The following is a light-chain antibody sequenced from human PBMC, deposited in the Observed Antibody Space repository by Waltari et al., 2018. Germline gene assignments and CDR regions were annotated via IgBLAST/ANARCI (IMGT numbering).Light chain of an antibody. J-gene: IGLJ1*01. CDR3: QVWDANTDPGV. CDR2: YDN. Sequence: SYVLTQPPSVSVAPGETARITCGGNNIDSKSLHWYRQRPGQAPVVVISYDNDRAAGIPERFSGSNSGNTATLTISRVEAGDEADYYCQVWDANTDPGVFGTGTEVTVL. V-gene: IGLV3-21*01. CDR1: NIDSKS.